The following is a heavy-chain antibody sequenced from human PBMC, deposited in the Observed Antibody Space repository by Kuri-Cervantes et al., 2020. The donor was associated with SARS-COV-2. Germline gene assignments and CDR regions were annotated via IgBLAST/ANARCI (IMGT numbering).Heavy chain of an antibody. CDR1: GFTFSDYY. J-gene: IGHJ4*02. Sequence: GESLKISCAASGFTFSDYYMSWIRQAPGKGLEWVSYISSSGSTIYYADSVKGRFTISRDNAKNSLYLQMNSLRAEDTAVYYCARDLLNYYDSSGYGYRGQGTLVTVSS. CDR3: ARDLLNYYDSSGYGY. CDR2: ISSSGSTI. V-gene: IGHV3-11*01. D-gene: IGHD3-22*01.